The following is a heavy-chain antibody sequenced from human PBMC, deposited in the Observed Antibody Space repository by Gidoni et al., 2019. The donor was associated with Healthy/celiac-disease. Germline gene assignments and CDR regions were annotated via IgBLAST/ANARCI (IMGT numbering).Heavy chain of an antibody. CDR1: GDTISSYY. J-gene: IGHJ6*02. D-gene: IGHD3-9*01. V-gene: IGHV4-59*01. CDR2: IDYSGST. Sequence: QVQLQESGPGLVKPSETLYLTCTVSGDTISSYYWRWIRQPPGKGLEWIGYIDYSGSTNYTPSLKSRVTISVDTSKNQFSLKLSSVTAADPAVYYCARWGGDYDILTGYYYYYYGMDVWGQGTTVTVSS. CDR3: ARWGGDYDILTGYYYYYYGMDV.